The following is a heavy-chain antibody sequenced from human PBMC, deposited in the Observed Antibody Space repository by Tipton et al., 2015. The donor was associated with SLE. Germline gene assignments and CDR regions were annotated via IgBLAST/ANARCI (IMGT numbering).Heavy chain of an antibody. CDR2: VHYSGST. J-gene: IGHJ4*02. Sequence: TLSLTCSLSGGSISSYYWSWIRQSPGMGLEWIGYVHYSGSTNYNPSLKGRVTISVDTSKNHFSLKLNSVTAADTAVYYCARELLIAAAGSGDFWGQGTRVTVSS. CDR3: ARELLIAAAGSGDF. V-gene: IGHV4-59*01. D-gene: IGHD6-13*01. CDR1: GGSISSYY.